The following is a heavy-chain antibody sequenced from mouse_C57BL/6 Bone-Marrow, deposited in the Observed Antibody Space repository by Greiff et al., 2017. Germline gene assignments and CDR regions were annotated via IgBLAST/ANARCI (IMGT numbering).Heavy chain of an antibody. D-gene: IGHD2-2*01. V-gene: IGHV1-64*01. CDR1: GYTFTSYW. Sequence: QVQLQQSGAELVKPGASVKLSCKASGYTFTSYWMHWVKQRPGQGLEWIGMIHPNSGSTNYNEKFKSKATLTVDKSSSTAYMQLSSLTSEDSAVYYCARCVWLRGPFDYWGQGTTLTVSS. J-gene: IGHJ2*01. CDR2: IHPNSGST. CDR3: ARCVWLRGPFDY.